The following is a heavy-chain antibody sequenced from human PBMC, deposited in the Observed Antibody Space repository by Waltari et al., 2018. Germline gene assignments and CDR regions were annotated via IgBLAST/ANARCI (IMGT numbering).Heavy chain of an antibody. V-gene: IGHV3-7*01. D-gene: IGHD3-10*02. CDR3: ARDVFVVPTE. CDR1: GFTFSSYW. CDR2: IKQDGSEK. J-gene: IGHJ4*02. Sequence: EVQLVESGGGLVQPGGSLRLSCAASGFTFSSYWMSWVRQAPGKGLEWVANIKQDGSEKYYVDSVKGRFTIASDNAKNSLYLQMNCLRAEDTAVYYCARDVFVVPTEWGQGTLVTVSS.